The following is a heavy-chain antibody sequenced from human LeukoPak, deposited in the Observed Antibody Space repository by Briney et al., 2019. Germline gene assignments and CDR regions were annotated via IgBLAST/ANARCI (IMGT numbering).Heavy chain of an antibody. CDR1: GFTFNSYG. V-gene: IGHV3-7*01. Sequence: GGSLRLSCAASGFTFNSYGMSWVREAPGKGLEWVANIKQDGSEKYYVDSVKGRFTISRDNAKNSLYLQMNSLRAEDTAVYYCARWGGSSWPPFDYWGQGTLVTVSS. CDR2: IKQDGSEK. J-gene: IGHJ4*02. D-gene: IGHD6-13*01. CDR3: ARWGGSSWPPFDY.